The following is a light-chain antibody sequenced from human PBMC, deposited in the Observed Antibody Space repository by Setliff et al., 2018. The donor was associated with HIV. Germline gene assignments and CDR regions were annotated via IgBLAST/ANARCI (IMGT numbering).Light chain of an antibody. Sequence: QSVLTQPASVSGSPGQSITISCTGSSSDVGGYNFVSWYQHHPGKAPKLIIYEVNHRPSGVSHRFSGSKSANTASLTISGLQAEDEADCYCSSYTFRKTWVFGGGTKVTVL. CDR1: SSDVGGYNF. V-gene: IGLV2-14*01. CDR3: SSYTFRKTWV. J-gene: IGLJ3*02. CDR2: EVN.